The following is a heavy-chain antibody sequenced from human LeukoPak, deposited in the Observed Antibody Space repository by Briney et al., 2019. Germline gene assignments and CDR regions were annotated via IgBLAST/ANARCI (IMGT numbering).Heavy chain of an antibody. CDR1: GYTLTELS. CDR2: ISAYNGNT. J-gene: IGHJ4*02. Sequence: ASVKVSCKVSGYTLTELSMHWVRQAPGQGLEWMGWISAYNGNTNYAQKLQGRVTMTTDTSTSTAYMELRSLRSDDTAVYYCARAGAARHPFDYWGQGTLVTVSS. V-gene: IGHV1-18*01. CDR3: ARAGAARHPFDY. D-gene: IGHD6-6*01.